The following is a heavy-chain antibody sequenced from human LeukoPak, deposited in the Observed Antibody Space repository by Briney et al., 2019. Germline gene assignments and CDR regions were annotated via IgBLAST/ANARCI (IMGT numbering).Heavy chain of an antibody. D-gene: IGHD1-26*01. Sequence: GGSLRLSCAASGCSFSDTYINWVRQIPGTGLEWVGLIKNKADRGEIEYAAPVKDRFTISRDDSKNTVYLQMSSLKTEDTAVYYCTTESSGSLPSWGQGTLVTVSS. CDR2: IKNKADRGEI. J-gene: IGHJ5*02. CDR1: GCSFSDTY. CDR3: TTESSGSLPS. V-gene: IGHV3-15*07.